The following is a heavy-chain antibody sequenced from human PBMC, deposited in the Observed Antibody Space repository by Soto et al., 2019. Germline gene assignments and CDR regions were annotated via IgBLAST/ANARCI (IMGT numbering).Heavy chain of an antibody. D-gene: IGHD1-26*01. CDR1: GFTVSSNY. CDR2: MYSGGNR. CDR3: ARVQAEGWEAPNRFDY. Sequence: EVQLVETGGGLIQPRGSLRLSCAASGFTVSSNYMSWVRQAPGKGLEWVSVMYSGGNRYYADSVKGRFTISRDNSKNTLYLQMNSLRVGDTAVYYCARVQAEGWEAPNRFDYWGQGTLVTVSS. J-gene: IGHJ4*02. V-gene: IGHV3-53*02.